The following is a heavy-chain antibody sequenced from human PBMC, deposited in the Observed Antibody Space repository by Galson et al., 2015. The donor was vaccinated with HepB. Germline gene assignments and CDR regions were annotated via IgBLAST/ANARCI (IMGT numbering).Heavy chain of an antibody. Sequence: SLRLSCAASGFTFDDYTMHWVRQAPGKGLEWVSLISWDGGSTYYADSVKGRFTISRDNSKNSLYLQMNSLRTEDTALYYCAKEDGCSGGSCYSYAFDIWGQGTMVTVSS. CDR3: AKEDGCSGGSCYSYAFDI. V-gene: IGHV3-43*01. CDR2: ISWDGGST. D-gene: IGHD2-15*01. CDR1: GFTFDDYT. J-gene: IGHJ3*02.